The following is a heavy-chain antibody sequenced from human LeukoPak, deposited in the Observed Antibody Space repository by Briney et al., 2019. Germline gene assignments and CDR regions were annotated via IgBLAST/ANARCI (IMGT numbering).Heavy chain of an antibody. CDR3: AKPYSSRHYYQLQVAFTI. J-gene: IGHJ3*02. CDR2: IWYDGSNK. V-gene: IGHV3-33*06. Sequence: PGRSLRLSCAASGFTFSSYGMHWVRQAPGKGLEWVAVIWYDGSNKYYADSVKGRFTISRDNSNHPLYLQINSLRADPTPAYYCAKPYSSRHYYQLQVAFTICSQGTIVTVSS. CDR1: GFTFSSYG. D-gene: IGHD3-22*01.